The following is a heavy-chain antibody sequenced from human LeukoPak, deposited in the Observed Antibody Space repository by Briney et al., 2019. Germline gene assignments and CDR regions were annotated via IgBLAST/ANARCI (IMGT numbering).Heavy chain of an antibody. J-gene: IGHJ4*02. V-gene: IGHV4-59*01. CDR1: GGSISRYY. Sequence: SETLSLTCTVSGGSISRYYWSWIRQPPGKGLEWIGYFSYIGSTNYNPSLNSRVTISADTSKNQFSLKVSSVTAADTAVYCCARSGGDTTMAQDFDYWGQGTLVTVSS. CDR2: FSYIGST. CDR3: ARSGGDTTMAQDFDY. D-gene: IGHD5-18*01.